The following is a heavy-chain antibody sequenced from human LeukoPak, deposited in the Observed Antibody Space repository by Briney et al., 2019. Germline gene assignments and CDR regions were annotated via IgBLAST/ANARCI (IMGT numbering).Heavy chain of an antibody. CDR2: IRYDGSNK. D-gene: IGHD3-22*01. V-gene: IGHV3-30*02. CDR1: GFTFSSYG. J-gene: IGHJ3*02. CDR3: ARVRSGYRLGSAFDI. Sequence: PGGSLRLSCAASGFTFSSYGMHWVRQAPGKGLEWVAFIRYDGSNKYYADSVKGRFTISRDNSKNTLYLQMNSLRAEDTAVYYCARVRSGYRLGSAFDIWGQGTMVTVSS.